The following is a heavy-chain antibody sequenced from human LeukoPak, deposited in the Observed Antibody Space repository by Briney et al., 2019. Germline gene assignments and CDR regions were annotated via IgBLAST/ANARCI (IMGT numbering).Heavy chain of an antibody. CDR2: IYSGGST. CDR1: GLTVSGNY. V-gene: IGHV3-66*02. Sequence: VGSLRLSCAASGLTVSGNYMTWVRQAPGKGLEWVSVIYSGGSTYYADSVKGRFTISRDSSKNTLYLQMNSLRPEDTAVYYCARDPHTSSWYWAFDIWGQGTMVTVSS. D-gene: IGHD6-13*01. J-gene: IGHJ3*02. CDR3: ARDPHTSSWYWAFDI.